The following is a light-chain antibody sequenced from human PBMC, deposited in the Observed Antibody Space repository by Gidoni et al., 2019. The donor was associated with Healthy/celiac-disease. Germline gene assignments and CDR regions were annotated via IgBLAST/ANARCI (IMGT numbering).Light chain of an antibody. CDR2: ENN. J-gene: IGLJ2*01. CDR3: GTWDDSLSAGKV. CDR1: SSNIGNNY. Sequence: QSVLTQPPSVSAAPGQKVTISCSGSSSNIGNNYVSWYQQLPGTAPELLIYENNKRPSGIPDRFSGSKSGTSATLDITGLQTGDEADYYCGTWDDSLSAGKVFGGGTKLTVL. V-gene: IGLV1-51*02.